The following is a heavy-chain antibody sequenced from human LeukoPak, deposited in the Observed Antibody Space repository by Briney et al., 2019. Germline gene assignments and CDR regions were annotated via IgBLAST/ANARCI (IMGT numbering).Heavy chain of an antibody. CDR3: ARVEHSSGSSAPYYFDY. J-gene: IGHJ4*02. V-gene: IGHV4-31*03. Sequence: SQTLSLTCTVSGGSISSGGFYWSWIRQHPGKGLEWIGYIFYSGSTYCDPSLKSRVTISVDTSKNQFSLKLSSVTAADTAVYYCARVEHSSGSSAPYYFDYWGQGTVVTVSS. CDR1: GGSISSGGFY. CDR2: IFYSGST. D-gene: IGHD3-22*01.